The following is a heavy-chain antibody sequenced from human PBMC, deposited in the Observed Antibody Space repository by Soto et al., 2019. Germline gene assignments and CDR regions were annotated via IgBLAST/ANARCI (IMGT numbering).Heavy chain of an antibody. J-gene: IGHJ4*02. D-gene: IGHD6-19*01. CDR3: SRSIATNSSGCYESGYYFDY. V-gene: IGHV3-7*03. CDR2: IMLVGREQ. Sequence: PGGFWRFSCGALGLTLSGTWLSGVRKGPGKGLEWVAYIMLVGREQYKVGSVKGRFTFSRDNAKNSLYLQMNSLRAEDTAVYYCSRSIATNSSGCYESGYYFDYWGQGTLVTVSS. CDR1: GLTLSGTW.